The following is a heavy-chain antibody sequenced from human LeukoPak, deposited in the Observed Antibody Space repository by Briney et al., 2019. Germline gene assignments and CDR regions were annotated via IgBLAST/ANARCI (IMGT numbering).Heavy chain of an antibody. CDR1: GYTFTGYY. D-gene: IGHD6-6*01. V-gene: IGHV1-2*02. Sequence: GASVKVSCKASGYTFTGYYMHWVRQAPGQGLEWMGWINPNSGGTNYAQKFQGRVTMTRDTSTSTVYMELSSLRSEDTAVYYCARGEAARPIDYWGQGTLVTVSS. J-gene: IGHJ4*02. CDR3: ARGEAARPIDY. CDR2: INPNSGGT.